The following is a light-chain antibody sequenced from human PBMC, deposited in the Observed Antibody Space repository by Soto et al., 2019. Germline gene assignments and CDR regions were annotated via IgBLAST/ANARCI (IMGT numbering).Light chain of an antibody. CDR3: QQVYNYPRT. J-gene: IGKJ1*01. CDR2: DAS. V-gene: IGKV1-8*01. CDR1: QNIGSY. Sequence: AIRMTQSPSSFSASTGDRVSITCRAPQNIGSYLAWYQQIPGKAPKLLIYDASTLQTGVPSRFSGSGSRTHFTLTISYLQSEDFGTYYCQQVYNYPRTFGQGTKVEIK.